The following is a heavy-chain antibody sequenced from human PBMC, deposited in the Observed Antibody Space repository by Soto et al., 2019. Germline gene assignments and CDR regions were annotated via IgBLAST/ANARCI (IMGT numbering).Heavy chain of an antibody. V-gene: IGHV1-18*01. J-gene: IGHJ4*02. CDR3: AKSPRGEMATD. CDR1: GYTFINYH. CDR2: INTYNGMT. Sequence: QVQLVQSGGEVKKPGASVTVSCKASGYTFINYHITWVRQAPGQGLEWMAWINTYNGMTDYAQRFQGRVTMTRDTSTSTACMELRNLGSADAAVYFCAKSPRGEMATDWGQGTVVTVSS. D-gene: IGHD5-12*01.